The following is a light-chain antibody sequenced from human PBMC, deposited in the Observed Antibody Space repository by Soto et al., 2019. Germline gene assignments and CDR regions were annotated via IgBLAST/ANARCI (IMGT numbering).Light chain of an antibody. Sequence: EIVMTQSPGTLSVSPGERATLSCRASQSVSSNLAWYQQKPGQAPRLLIYDASTRATGIPARFSGSGSETEFTLTISSLQSEDFSVYYCHQFYNWPRTFGQGTKVEIK. CDR1: QSVSSN. J-gene: IGKJ1*01. V-gene: IGKV3-15*01. CDR2: DAS. CDR3: HQFYNWPRT.